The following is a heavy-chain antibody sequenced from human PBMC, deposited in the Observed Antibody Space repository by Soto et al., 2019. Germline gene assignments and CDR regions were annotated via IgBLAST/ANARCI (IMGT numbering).Heavy chain of an antibody. CDR2: ISAYNGNT. V-gene: IGHV1-18*01. CDR3: ARDFGGGYSSSSY. J-gene: IGHJ4*02. Sequence: QAPGQGLEWMGWISAYNGNTNYAQKLQGRVTMTTDTSTSTAYMELRGLRSDDTAVYYCARDFGGGYSSSSYWGQGTLVTVSS. D-gene: IGHD6-6*01.